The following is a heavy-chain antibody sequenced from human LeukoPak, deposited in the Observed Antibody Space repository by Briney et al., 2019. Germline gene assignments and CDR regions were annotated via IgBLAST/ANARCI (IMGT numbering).Heavy chain of an antibody. J-gene: IGHJ4*02. CDR1: GFTFRSHA. D-gene: IGHD2-21*01. CDR3: AKDFRIGYSAHFDY. V-gene: IGHV3-23*01. CDR2: IYENGGTT. Sequence: GGSLRLSCVGSGFTFRSHAMSWVRQAPEKGLEFVSGIYENGGTTYYADSVKGRFSISRDNPKNTLYLQMDSLRGEDTTVYYCAKDFRIGYSAHFDYWGQGALVTVSS.